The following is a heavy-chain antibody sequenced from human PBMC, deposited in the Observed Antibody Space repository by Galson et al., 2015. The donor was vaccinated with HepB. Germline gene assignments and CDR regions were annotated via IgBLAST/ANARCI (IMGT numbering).Heavy chain of an antibody. J-gene: IGHJ4*02. V-gene: IGHV3-7*03. CDR1: GFTFSTYW. Sequence: SLRLSCAASGFTFSTYWMSWVRQAPGKGLEWVANIKPDGSEKYYVDSVEGRFTISRDNAKNSLYLQINSLRSEDTAVYYCARDLSYFDYWGQGTLVAVSS. CDR2: IKPDGSEK. CDR3: ARDLSYFDY.